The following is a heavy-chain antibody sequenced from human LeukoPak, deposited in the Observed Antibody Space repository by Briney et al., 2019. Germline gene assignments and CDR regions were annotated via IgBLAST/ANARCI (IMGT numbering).Heavy chain of an antibody. CDR3: ARTPGDNFDY. Sequence: SETLSLTCTVSGGSISSYYWSWIRQPPGKGLERIGYIYYSGSTNYNPSLKSRVTISVDTSKNQFSLKLSSVTAADTAVYYRARTPGDNFDYWGQGTLVTVSS. V-gene: IGHV4-59*01. D-gene: IGHD3-9*01. CDR1: GGSISSYY. J-gene: IGHJ4*02. CDR2: IYYSGST.